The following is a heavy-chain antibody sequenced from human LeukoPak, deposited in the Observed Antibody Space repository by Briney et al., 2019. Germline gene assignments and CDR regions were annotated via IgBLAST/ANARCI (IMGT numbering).Heavy chain of an antibody. J-gene: IGHJ3*02. D-gene: IGHD4-23*01. CDR1: GGSINGGYYY. Sequence: PSETLSLTCTVSGGSINGGYYYWGWVRQPAGKGLGWLGRVYTSGSTNYNPSLKSRVTISVDTSKNQFSLKLSSVTAADTAVYYSARDKFGGYRGNSNDAFDIWGQGTLVTVSS. CDR2: VYTSGST. CDR3: ARDKFGGYRGNSNDAFDI. V-gene: IGHV4-61*02.